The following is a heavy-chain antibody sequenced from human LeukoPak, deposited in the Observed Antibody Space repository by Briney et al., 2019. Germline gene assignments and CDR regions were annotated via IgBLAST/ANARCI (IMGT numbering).Heavy chain of an antibody. V-gene: IGHV3-33*08. CDR2: IWYDGSNK. CDR3: ARVIAVAGTRSYYYYGMDV. J-gene: IGHJ6*02. D-gene: IGHD6-19*01. CDR1: GFTFSSYG. Sequence: PGGSLRLSCAASGFTFSSYGMHWVRQAPGKGLEWVAVIWYDGSNKYYADSVKGRFTISRDNSKNTLYLQMNSLRAEDTAAYYCARVIAVAGTRSYYYYGMDVWGQGTTVTVSS.